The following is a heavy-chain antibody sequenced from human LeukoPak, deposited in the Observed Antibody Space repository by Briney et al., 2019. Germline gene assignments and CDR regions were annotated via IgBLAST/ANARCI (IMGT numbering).Heavy chain of an antibody. V-gene: IGHV1-18*01. CDR2: ISAYNGNT. CDR3: ARDLGVGLGVMEGIVGATMGFDY. CDR1: GYTFTSYG. Sequence: ASVKVSCKASGYTFTSYGISWVRQAPGQGLEWMGWISAYNGNTNYAQKLQGRVTMTTDTSTSTAYMELRSLRSDDTAVYYCARDLGVGLGVMEGIVGATMGFDYWGQGTLVTVSS. D-gene: IGHD1-26*01. J-gene: IGHJ4*02.